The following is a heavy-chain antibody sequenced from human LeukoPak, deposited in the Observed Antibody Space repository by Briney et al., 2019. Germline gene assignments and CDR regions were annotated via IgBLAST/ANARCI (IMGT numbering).Heavy chain of an antibody. Sequence: WVRQAPGKGLEWIGYIYYSGSTYYNPSLKSRVTISVDTSKNQFSLKLSSVTAADTAVYYCARAAAAAMDDWFDPWGQGTLVTVSS. D-gene: IGHD6-13*01. CDR3: ARAAAAAMDDWFDP. V-gene: IGHV4-30-4*08. CDR2: IYYSGST. J-gene: IGHJ5*02.